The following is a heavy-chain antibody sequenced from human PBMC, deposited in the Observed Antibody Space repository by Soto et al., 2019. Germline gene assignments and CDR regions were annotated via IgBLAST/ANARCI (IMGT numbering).Heavy chain of an antibody. CDR3: AREYNP. D-gene: IGHD1-1*01. CDR2: IYYSGST. CDR1: GGSISSSGYY. V-gene: IGHV4-39*07. Sequence: SETLSLTCTVSGGSISSSGYYWGWIRQPPGKGLEWIGTIYYSGSTYYNPSLKSRVTISLDTSKNQFSLKLTSVTAADTALYYCAREYNPWGQGTLVTVSS. J-gene: IGHJ5*02.